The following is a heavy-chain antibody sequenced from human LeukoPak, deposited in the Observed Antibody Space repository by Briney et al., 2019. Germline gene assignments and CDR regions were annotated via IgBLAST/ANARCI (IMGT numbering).Heavy chain of an antibody. CDR2: IYPGDADT. CDR1: GYSFTNYW. D-gene: IGHD3-10*01. CDR3: ARGDYGSGSYLNWFDP. Sequence: GESLLIFCKGSGYSFTNYWIGWVRQLPGKGLEWMGIIYPGDADTRYSPSFQGQVTISADKSISTAYLQWSSLKASDTAMYYCARGDYGSGSYLNWFDPWGQGTLVTVSS. V-gene: IGHV5-51*01. J-gene: IGHJ5*02.